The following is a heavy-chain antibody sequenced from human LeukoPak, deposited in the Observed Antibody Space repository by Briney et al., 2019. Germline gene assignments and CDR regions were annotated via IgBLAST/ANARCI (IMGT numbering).Heavy chain of an antibody. D-gene: IGHD3-10*01. J-gene: IGHJ6*03. CDR3: ARVNWSGRTFYCMDV. CDR1: DVSITYYY. CDR2: IYNTGST. Sequence: PSETLSLTCSVSDVSITYYYWSWIRQPPGKGLEWIGHIYNTGSTNYNPSLKSRVTMSLDTSENQFSLKVTSVTAADTAVYYCARVNWSGRTFYCMDVWGKGTTVTVSS. V-gene: IGHV4-59*01.